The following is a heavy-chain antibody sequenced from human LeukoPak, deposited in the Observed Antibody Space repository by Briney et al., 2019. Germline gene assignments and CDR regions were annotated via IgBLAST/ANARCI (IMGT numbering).Heavy chain of an antibody. CDR2: IQYDGTNN. J-gene: IGHJ3*02. D-gene: IGHD2-15*01. CDR1: GFVFSRCG. Sequence: GGSLRLSCAASGFVFSRCGMHWVRQAPGKGLEWVAFIQYDGTNNYYADSVKGRFTISRDNSKNTLYLQMNTLRADDTAVYYCARPGYCSGDTCYVAFDIWGQGTMVTVSS. V-gene: IGHV3-30*02. CDR3: ARPGYCSGDTCYVAFDI.